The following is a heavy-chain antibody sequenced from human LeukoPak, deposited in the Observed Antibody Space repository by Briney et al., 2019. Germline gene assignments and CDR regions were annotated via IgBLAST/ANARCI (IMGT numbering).Heavy chain of an antibody. D-gene: IGHD6-19*01. CDR2: IYYRGST. V-gene: IGHV4-61*08. J-gene: IGHJ6*02. Sequence: SETLSLTCTVSGGSISSGGYYWSWIRQHPGKGLEWIGYIYYRGSTNYNPSLKSRVTISVDTSKNQFSLKLSSVTAADTAVYYCARGVNSGWSWGKNYYYYGMDVWGQGTTVTVSS. CDR3: ARGVNSGWSWGKNYYYYGMDV. CDR1: GGSISSGGYY.